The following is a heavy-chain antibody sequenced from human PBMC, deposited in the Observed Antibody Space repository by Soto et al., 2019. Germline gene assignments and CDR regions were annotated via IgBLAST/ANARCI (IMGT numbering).Heavy chain of an antibody. Sequence: SEPLSLTCTVSCGSISSGGYYWSWIRQHPGKGLEWIGYIYYSGSTYYNPSLKSRVTISVDTSKNQFSLKLSSVTAADTAVYYCARSGDYDFWSGYPNWFGPWGQGTLVTVSS. J-gene: IGHJ5*02. CDR3: ARSGDYDFWSGYPNWFGP. D-gene: IGHD3-3*01. CDR2: IYYSGST. V-gene: IGHV4-31*03. CDR1: CGSISSGGYY.